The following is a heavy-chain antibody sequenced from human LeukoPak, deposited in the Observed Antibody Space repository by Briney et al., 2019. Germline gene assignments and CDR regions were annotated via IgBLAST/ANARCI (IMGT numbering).Heavy chain of an antibody. CDR2: VYPGDSDT. V-gene: IGHV5-51*01. Sequence: GESLKISCKGSGYSFTSYWIGWVRQMPGKGLEWMGIVYPGDSDTRYSPSFQGQVTISADKSISTAYLQWSSLKASDTAMYYCATLQSRGGGKDPFDYWGQGTLVTVSS. CDR3: ATLQSRGGGKDPFDY. J-gene: IGHJ4*02. D-gene: IGHD4-23*01. CDR1: GYSFTSYW.